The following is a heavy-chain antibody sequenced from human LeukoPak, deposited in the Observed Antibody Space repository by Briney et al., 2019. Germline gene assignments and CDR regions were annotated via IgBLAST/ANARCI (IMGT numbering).Heavy chain of an antibody. CDR3: ARDGGYCSSTSCYQNYFDY. CDR1: GFTFSSYA. J-gene: IGHJ4*02. D-gene: IGHD2-2*01. Sequence: GGSLRLSCAASGFTFSSYAMSWVRQAPGKGLEWVSAISGSGGSTYYADSVKGRFTISRDNSKNTLYLQMNSLRAEDTAVYYCARDGGYCSSTSCYQNYFDYWGQGTLVTVSS. CDR2: ISGSGGST. V-gene: IGHV3-23*01.